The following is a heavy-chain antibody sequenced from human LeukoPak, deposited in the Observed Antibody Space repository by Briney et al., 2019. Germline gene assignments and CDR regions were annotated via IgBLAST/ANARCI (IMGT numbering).Heavy chain of an antibody. D-gene: IGHD6-19*01. CDR2: IRYDGSNK. CDR1: GFTFSSYG. V-gene: IGHV3-30*02. J-gene: IGHJ4*02. Sequence: GGSLRLSCAASGFTFSSYGMHWVRQAPGKGLEWVAFIRYDGSNKYYADSVKGRFTISRDNSKNTLYLQMNSLRAEDTAVYYCANEAYSSGWSVDYWGQGTLVTVSS. CDR3: ANEAYSSGWSVDY.